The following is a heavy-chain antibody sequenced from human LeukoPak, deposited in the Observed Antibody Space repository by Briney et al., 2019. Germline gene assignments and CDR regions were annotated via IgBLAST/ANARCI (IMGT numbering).Heavy chain of an antibody. J-gene: IGHJ6*03. CDR2: MNPNSGNT. Sequence: ASVKVSCKASGYTFTSYDINWVRQATGQGLEWMGWMNPNSGNTGYAQKFQGRVTITRNTSISTAYMELSSLRSEDTAVYYCARGSKKAFYYYYYMDVWGEGTTVTVSS. V-gene: IGHV1-8*03. D-gene: IGHD4-11*01. CDR1: GYTFTSYD. CDR3: ARGSKKAFYYYYYMDV.